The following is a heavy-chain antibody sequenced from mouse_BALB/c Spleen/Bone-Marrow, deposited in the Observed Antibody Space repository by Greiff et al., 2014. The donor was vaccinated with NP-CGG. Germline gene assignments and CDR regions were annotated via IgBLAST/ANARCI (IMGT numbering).Heavy chain of an antibody. CDR2: INPYNDGT. D-gene: IGHD2-10*02. Sequence: EVQLQQSGPELVKPGASVKMSCKASGYTFTSYVMHWVKQKPGQGLEWIGYINPYNDGTKYNEKFKVKATLASDKSSSTAYMELSSLTSEESAVYYCARKVWYYAMDYWGQGTSVTVSS. CDR1: GYTFTSYV. CDR3: ARKVWYYAMDY. V-gene: IGHV1-14*01. J-gene: IGHJ4*01.